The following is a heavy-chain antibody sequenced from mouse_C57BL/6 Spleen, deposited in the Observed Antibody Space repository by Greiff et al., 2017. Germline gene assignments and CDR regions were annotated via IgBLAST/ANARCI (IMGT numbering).Heavy chain of an antibody. CDR2: ISSGSSTI. V-gene: IGHV5-17*01. CDR1: GFTFSDSG. J-gene: IGHJ1*03. D-gene: IGHD1-1*02. CDR3: ARGSRYFDV. Sequence: EVKLVESGGGLVKPGGSLKLSCAASGFTFSDSGMHWVRQAPEKGLEWVAYISSGSSTIYYADTGKGRFTISRDNAKNTLFLQMTSLRSEDTAMYYCARGSRYFDVWGTGTTVTVSS.